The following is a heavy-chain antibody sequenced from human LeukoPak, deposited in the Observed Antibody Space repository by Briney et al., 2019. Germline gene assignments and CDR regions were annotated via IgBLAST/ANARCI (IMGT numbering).Heavy chain of an antibody. CDR3: ARDLRYSSSRRWFDP. J-gene: IGHJ5*02. CDR2: ISSSSSYI. Sequence: GGSLRLSCAASGFTFSSYSMNWVRQAPGKGLEWVSSISSSSSYIYYADSVKGRFTISRDNAKNSLYLQMNSLRAEDTAVYYCARDLRYSSSRRWFDPWGQGTLVTVSS. CDR1: GFTFSSYS. V-gene: IGHV3-21*01. D-gene: IGHD5-18*01.